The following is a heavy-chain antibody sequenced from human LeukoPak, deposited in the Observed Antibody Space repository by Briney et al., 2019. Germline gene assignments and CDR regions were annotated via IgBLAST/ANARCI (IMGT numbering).Heavy chain of an antibody. Sequence: ASVKVSCKASGGAFSSYAISWVRQAPGQGLEWIGGIIPIFGTANYAQKFQGRVTITADESTSTAYMELSSLRSEDTAVYYCARGLEWFGEFYYGMDVWGKGTTVTVSS. CDR2: IIPIFGTA. CDR1: GGAFSSYA. D-gene: IGHD3-10*01. V-gene: IGHV1-69*13. CDR3: ARGLEWFGEFYYGMDV. J-gene: IGHJ6*04.